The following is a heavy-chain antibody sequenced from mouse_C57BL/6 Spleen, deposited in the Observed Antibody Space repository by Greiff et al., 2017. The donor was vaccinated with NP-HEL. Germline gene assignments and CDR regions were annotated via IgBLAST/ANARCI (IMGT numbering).Heavy chain of an antibody. CDR3: ARGKDFSYGSSYGFAY. CDR1: GYTFTGYW. V-gene: IGHV1-9*01. Sequence: VQLQQSGAELMKPGASVKLSCKATGYTFTGYWIEWVKQRPGHGLEWIGEILPGSGSTNYNEKFKGKATFTADTPSNTAYMQLNSLTTEDSAIYYCARGKDFSYGSSYGFAYWGQGTLVTVSA. CDR2: ILPGSGST. J-gene: IGHJ3*01. D-gene: IGHD1-1*01.